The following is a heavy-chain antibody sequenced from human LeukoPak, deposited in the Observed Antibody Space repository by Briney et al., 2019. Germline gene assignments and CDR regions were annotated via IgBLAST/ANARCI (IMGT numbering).Heavy chain of an antibody. CDR3: ANGNRCTSPNCLGYYYFYMDV. J-gene: IGHJ6*03. V-gene: IGHV3-23*01. Sequence: GGSLRLSCAASGFTFSSYAMNWVRQAPGRGLEWVSGFSGSCGTTYYADSVEGRFTISRDNYKNTLYLQMNSLRAEDTAVYYCANGNRCTSPNCLGYYYFYMDVWGKGTTVTVSS. D-gene: IGHD2-8*01. CDR2: FSGSCGTT. CDR1: GFTFSSYA.